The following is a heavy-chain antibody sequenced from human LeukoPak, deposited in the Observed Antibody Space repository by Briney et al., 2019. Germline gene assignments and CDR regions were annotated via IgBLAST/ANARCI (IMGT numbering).Heavy chain of an antibody. Sequence: GGSLRLSCVASQFTFHNYAMNWVRQAPGKGLEWVAALRGDGGATYHADSVRGRFTISRDNSKNTLYLQMDSLRVEDTAVYHCAKGLSVSGYLNAFDIWGQGTMVSVSS. D-gene: IGHD3-3*01. J-gene: IGHJ3*02. CDR2: LRGDGGAT. CDR3: AKGLSVSGYLNAFDI. CDR1: QFTFHNYA. V-gene: IGHV3-23*01.